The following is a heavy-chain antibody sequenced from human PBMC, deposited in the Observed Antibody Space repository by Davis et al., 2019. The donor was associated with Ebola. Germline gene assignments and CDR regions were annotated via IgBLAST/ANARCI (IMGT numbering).Heavy chain of an antibody. Sequence: GESLKISCAASGFTFSSYGMHWVRQAPGKGLEWVALMWYDGSRQYYADSVKGRFTVSRDNSRNILYLQMNSLRAEDTAVYYCARDTWYSGDDNGGDWGQGTLVTVSS. D-gene: IGHD1-26*01. V-gene: IGHV3-33*08. CDR3: ARDTWYSGDDNGGD. CDR1: GFTFSSYG. J-gene: IGHJ4*02. CDR2: MWYDGSRQ.